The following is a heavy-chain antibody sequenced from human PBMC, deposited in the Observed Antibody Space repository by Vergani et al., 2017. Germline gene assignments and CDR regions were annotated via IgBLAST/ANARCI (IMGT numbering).Heavy chain of an antibody. CDR2: VSGSSATP. CDR3: ARPSAPGDYAALDI. D-gene: IGHD4-17*01. Sequence: EVQLLESGGGLVQPGGSLRLSCEASGFSFPGYAMSWVRQAPGKGLWWVSSVSGSSATPYYADSVKGRFIISRDNAKNSLYLQMNSLRAEDTAVYHCARPSAPGDYAALDIWGQGTMVTVSS. CDR1: GFSFPGYA. V-gene: IGHV3-23*01. J-gene: IGHJ3*02.